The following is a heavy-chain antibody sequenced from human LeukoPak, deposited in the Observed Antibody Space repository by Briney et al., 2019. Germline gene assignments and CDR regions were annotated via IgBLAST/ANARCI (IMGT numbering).Heavy chain of an antibody. CDR2: IIPIFGTA. CDR1: GYTFTSYG. Sequence: SVKVSCKASGYTFTSYGISWVRQAPGQGLEWMGGIIPIFGTANYAQKFQGRVTITADESTSTAYMELSSLGSDDTAVYYCARALIPRYYYGGYWGQGTLVTVSS. V-gene: IGHV1-69*13. D-gene: IGHD3-10*01. J-gene: IGHJ4*02. CDR3: ARALIPRYYYGGY.